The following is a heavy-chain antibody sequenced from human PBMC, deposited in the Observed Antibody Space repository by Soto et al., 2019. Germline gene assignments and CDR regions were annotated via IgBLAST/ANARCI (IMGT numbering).Heavy chain of an antibody. Sequence: PSLTCTVSGGSISSYYWSWIRQPPGKGLEWIGYIYYSGSTNYNPSLKSRVTISVDTSKNQFSLKLSSVTAADTAVYYCARVSLPGGWFDPWGQGTLVTVSS. V-gene: IGHV4-59*01. CDR2: IYYSGST. J-gene: IGHJ5*02. CDR1: GGSISSYY. CDR3: ARVSLPGGWFDP.